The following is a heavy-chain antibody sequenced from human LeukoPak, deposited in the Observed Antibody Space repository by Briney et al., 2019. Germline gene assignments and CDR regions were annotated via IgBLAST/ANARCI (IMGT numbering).Heavy chain of an antibody. V-gene: IGHV4-34*01. Sequence: SETLSLTCAVYGGSFSGYYWSWIRQPPGKGLEWIGEINHSGSTNYNPSLKSRVTISVDTSKNQFSLKLSSVTAADTAVYYCARTKTGTTLDYWGQGTLVTVSS. CDR1: GGSFSGYY. CDR2: INHSGST. CDR3: ARTKTGTTLDY. J-gene: IGHJ4*02. D-gene: IGHD1-7*01.